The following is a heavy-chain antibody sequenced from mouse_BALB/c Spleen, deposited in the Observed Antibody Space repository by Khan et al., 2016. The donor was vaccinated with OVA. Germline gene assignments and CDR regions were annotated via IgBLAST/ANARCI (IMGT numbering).Heavy chain of an antibody. CDR1: GYSITSDYA. J-gene: IGHJ2*01. Sequence: QLEESGPGLVKPSQSLSLTCTVTGYSITSDYAWNWIRQFPGSKLEWMGFISYSGNTNYNPSLKSRISITRDTTKNQFFLQLNSVTIEDTATYYCARVYGGDFDYWGQGTTLTVSS. CDR3: ARVYGGDFDY. D-gene: IGHD1-1*01. V-gene: IGHV3-2*02. CDR2: ISYSGNT.